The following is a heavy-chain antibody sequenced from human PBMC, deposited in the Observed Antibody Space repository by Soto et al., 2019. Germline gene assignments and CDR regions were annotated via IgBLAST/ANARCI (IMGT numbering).Heavy chain of an antibody. CDR2: IDPSDSQT. CDR3: ARQIYDSDTGPNFQYYFEA. Sequence: GESLKISCKGSGYSFAGYWITWVRQKPGKGLEWMGRIDPSDSQTYYSPSFRGHVTISVTKSITTVFLQWSSLRASDTAMYYCARQIYDSDTGPNFQYYFEAWGQGAPVTVAS. CDR1: GYSFAGYW. V-gene: IGHV5-10-1*01. J-gene: IGHJ4*02. D-gene: IGHD3-22*01.